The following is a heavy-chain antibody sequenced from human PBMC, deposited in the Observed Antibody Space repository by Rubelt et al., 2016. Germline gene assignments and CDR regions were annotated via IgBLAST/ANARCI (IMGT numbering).Heavy chain of an antibody. CDR1: DGSIRTYY. D-gene: IGHD4-17*01. CDR3: ARRAVTTGLSF. Sequence: QVQLQESGPGLVKPSETLSLTCTVSDGSIRTYYWSWIRQPPGKGLEWIGEINHSGSTNYNPSLKSRVPISVAPSKNQFSLKGNAVTAADTAVYYCARRAVTTGLSFWSQGSLVTVSS. V-gene: IGHV4-59*12. J-gene: IGHJ4*02. CDR2: INHSGST.